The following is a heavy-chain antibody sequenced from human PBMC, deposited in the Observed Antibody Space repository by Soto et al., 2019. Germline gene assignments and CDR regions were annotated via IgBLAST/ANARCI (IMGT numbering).Heavy chain of an antibody. CDR3: ARDRSGAMVRGYYYYYMDV. J-gene: IGHJ6*03. CDR1: GYTFTGYY. CDR2: INPNSGGT. Sequence: GASVKVSCKASGYTFTGYYMHWVRQAPGQGLEWMGWINPNSGGTNYAQKVQGWVTMTRDTSISTAYMELSRLRSDDTAVYYCARDRSGAMVRGYYYYYMDVWGKGTTVTVSS. D-gene: IGHD3-10*01. V-gene: IGHV1-2*04.